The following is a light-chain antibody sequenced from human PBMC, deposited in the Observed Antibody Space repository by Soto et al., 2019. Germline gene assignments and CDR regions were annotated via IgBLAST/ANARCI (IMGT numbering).Light chain of an antibody. V-gene: IGKV1-39*01. CDR1: QNIKNY. CDR2: AAS. Sequence: DIQMTQSPSSLSASVGDRVTVACRASQNIKNYLNWYQQKPGKAPKLLIYAASSLQSGVPSRFSGSGSGTDFTLTISSLQPDDFATYYCQQSYSTLAWTFGQGTKVEIK. J-gene: IGKJ1*01. CDR3: QQSYSTLAWT.